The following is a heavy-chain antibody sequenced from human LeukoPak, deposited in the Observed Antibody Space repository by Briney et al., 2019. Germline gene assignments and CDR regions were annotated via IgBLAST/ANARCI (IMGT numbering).Heavy chain of an antibody. CDR1: GFTFSSYA. CDR3: ARALSHYFYASGPQFDC. V-gene: IGHV3-23*01. CDR2: IRVSGDTT. J-gene: IGHJ4*02. D-gene: IGHD3-10*01. Sequence: GGSLRLSCLASGFTFSSYAMIWVPQAPGRGLQWVSAIRVSGDTTHYADSVKGRFTVSRDNSKNTLYLQLNGLRAEDMAVYYCARALSHYFYASGPQFDCWGQGTLVSVSP.